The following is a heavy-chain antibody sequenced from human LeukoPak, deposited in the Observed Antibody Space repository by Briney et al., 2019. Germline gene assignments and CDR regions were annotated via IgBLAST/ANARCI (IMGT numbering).Heavy chain of an antibody. D-gene: IGHD3-16*01. CDR2: INHNGNVN. V-gene: IGHV3-7*03. CDR1: GFTFTSAW. CDR3: ARGGGLDV. J-gene: IGHJ6*02. Sequence: SGGSLRLSCAASGFTFTSAWMNWVRQAPGKGLEWVASINHNGNVNYYVDSVKGRFTISRDNAKNSLCLQMSNLRAEDTAVYFCARGGGLDVWGQGATVTVSS.